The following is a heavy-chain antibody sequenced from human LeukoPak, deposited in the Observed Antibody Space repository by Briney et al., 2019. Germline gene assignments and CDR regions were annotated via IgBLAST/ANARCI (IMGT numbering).Heavy chain of an antibody. CDR3: AKLLGTATRYDY. CDR2: INPDGSTR. J-gene: IGHJ4*02. Sequence: GGSLRLSCVTSGFTFSASWMSWVRQAPGKGLEWVASINPDGSTRHHVDSVKGRFTISRDNARKSLSLQMGALRAEDTAVYFCAKLLGTATRYDYWGLGTLVIVSS. V-gene: IGHV3-7*01. CDR1: GFTFSASW. D-gene: IGHD1-7*01.